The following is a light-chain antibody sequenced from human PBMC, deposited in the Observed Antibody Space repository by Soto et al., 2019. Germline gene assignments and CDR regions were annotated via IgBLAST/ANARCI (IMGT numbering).Light chain of an antibody. V-gene: IGKV3-11*01. CDR2: DAS. Sequence: EIVLTQSPATLSLSPGERATLSCRASQSVSSYLAWYQQQPGQAPRLLIYDASNRATGIPARFSGSGSGTDFTLTISSLEPEDFAVYDCQQRSTWPPMYTFGQGTKLEIK. CDR1: QSVSSY. CDR3: QQRSTWPPMYT. J-gene: IGKJ2*01.